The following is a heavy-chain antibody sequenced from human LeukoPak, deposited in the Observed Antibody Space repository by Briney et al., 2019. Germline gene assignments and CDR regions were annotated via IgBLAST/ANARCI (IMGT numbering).Heavy chain of an antibody. J-gene: IGHJ4*02. Sequence: SETLSLTCTVSGSSISSYYWSWIRQPPGKGLEWIGYIYYSGSTNYNPSLKSRVTISVDTSKNQFSLKLSSVTAADTAVYYCASLIPAANRWGLDYWGQGTLVTVSS. CDR1: GSSISSYY. CDR2: IYYSGST. V-gene: IGHV4-59*01. CDR3: ASLIPAANRWGLDY. D-gene: IGHD2-2*01.